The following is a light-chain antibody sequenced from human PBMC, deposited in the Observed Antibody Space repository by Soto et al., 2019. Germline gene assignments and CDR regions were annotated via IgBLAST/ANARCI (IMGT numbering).Light chain of an antibody. V-gene: IGLV2-23*02. CDR1: SSDIGNYNF. J-gene: IGLJ3*02. CDR2: EVT. CDR3: SSYAGSSTLV. Sequence: QSVLTQPASVSGSPGQSITISCTGISSDIGNYNFVSWYQHHPGKAPKLLIYEVTKRPSGISERFSGSKSGNTASLTISGLQAEDEADYYCSSYAGSSTLVFGGGTKVTVL.